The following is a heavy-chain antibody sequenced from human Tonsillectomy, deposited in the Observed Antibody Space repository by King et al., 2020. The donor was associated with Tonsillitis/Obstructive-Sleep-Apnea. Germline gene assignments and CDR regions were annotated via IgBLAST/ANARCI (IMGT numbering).Heavy chain of an antibody. D-gene: IGHD2-2*01. V-gene: IGHV3-33*01. Sequence: VQLVESGGGVVQPGRSLRLSCAASGFTFSSYGMHWVRQAPGKGLEWVAVIWYDGSNKYYADAVKGRFTISRDTSTNTLYLHMNSLRAEDTALYYCARELGGSTSHSPVGYWGQGTLVTVSS. CDR3: ARELGGSTSHSPVGY. CDR2: IWYDGSNK. J-gene: IGHJ4*02. CDR1: GFTFSSYG.